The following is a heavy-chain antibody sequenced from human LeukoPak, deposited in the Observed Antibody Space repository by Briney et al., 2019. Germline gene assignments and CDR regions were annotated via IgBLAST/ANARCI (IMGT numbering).Heavy chain of an antibody. CDR3: AKDRSSYRNFDY. CDR2: ISGSGGST. D-gene: IGHD1-14*01. V-gene: IGHV3-23*01. CDR1: GFTFSSYG. Sequence: PGGTLRLSCAASGFTFSSYGMSWVRQAPGKGLEWVSAISGSGGSTYYADSVKGRFTISRDNSKNTLYLQMNSLRAEDTAVYYCAKDRSSYRNFDYWGQGTLVTVSS. J-gene: IGHJ4*02.